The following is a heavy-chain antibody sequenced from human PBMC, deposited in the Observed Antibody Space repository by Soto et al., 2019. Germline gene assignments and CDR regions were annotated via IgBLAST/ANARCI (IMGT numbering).Heavy chain of an antibody. CDR1: GYTFSNYG. Sequence: QVQLVQSGGEVKRPGASVKVSCKTSGYTFSNYGITWVRQAPGQPLEWLGWISLYSDGTNYAQKFESRVSMTKDTSTTTDYMELRSLRSDDTAVYYCARVVPGAEAWFGPWGQGTLVTVSS. V-gene: IGHV1-18*01. CDR3: ARVVPGAEAWFGP. D-gene: IGHD2-2*01. J-gene: IGHJ5*02. CDR2: ISLYSDGT.